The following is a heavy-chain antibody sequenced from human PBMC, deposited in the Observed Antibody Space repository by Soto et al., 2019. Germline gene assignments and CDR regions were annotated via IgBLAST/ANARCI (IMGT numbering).Heavy chain of an antibody. D-gene: IGHD3-10*01. CDR2: IYYSGST. V-gene: IGHV4-59*01. CDR1: GGSISSYY. CDR3: ARSGYYGSGSYNY. J-gene: IGHJ4*02. Sequence: LSLTCTVSGGSISSYYWSWIRQPPGKGLEWIGYIYYSGSTNYNPSLKSRVTISVDTSKNQFSLKLSSVTAADTAVYYCARSGYYGSGSYNYWGQGTLVTVSS.